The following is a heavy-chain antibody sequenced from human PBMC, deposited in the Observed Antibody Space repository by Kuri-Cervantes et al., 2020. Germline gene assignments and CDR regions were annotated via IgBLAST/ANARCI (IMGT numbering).Heavy chain of an antibody. Sequence: GESLKISCAASGFTFSSYAMSWVRQAPGKGLEWVAVISYDGSNKYYADSVKGRFTISRDNSKNTLYLQMNSLRAEDTAVYYCAKLCYDSSQVVAFDIWGQGTMVTVSS. CDR1: GFTFSSYA. J-gene: IGHJ3*02. D-gene: IGHD3-22*01. CDR2: ISYDGSNK. CDR3: AKLCYDSSQVVAFDI. V-gene: IGHV3-30*18.